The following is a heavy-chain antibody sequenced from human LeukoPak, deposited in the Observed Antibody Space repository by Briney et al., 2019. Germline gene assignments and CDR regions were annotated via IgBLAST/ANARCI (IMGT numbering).Heavy chain of an antibody. CDR2: VDPEDGET. CDR3: ATVADNYYDSSGLLTLFDP. CDR1: GYTFTDYY. V-gene: IGHV1-69-2*01. Sequence: ASVKVSCKVSGYTFTDYYMHWVQQAPGKGLEWMGLVDPEDGETTYAEKFQGRVTITADTSTDTAYMELSSLRSEDTAVYYCATVADNYYDSSGLLTLFDPWGREPWSPSPQ. J-gene: IGHJ5*02. D-gene: IGHD3-22*01.